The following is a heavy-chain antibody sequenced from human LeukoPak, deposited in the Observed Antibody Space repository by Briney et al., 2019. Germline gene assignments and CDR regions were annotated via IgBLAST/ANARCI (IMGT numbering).Heavy chain of an antibody. Sequence: SETLSLTCTVSGGSISSYYWSWLRQPPGKGLEWIGYIDYSGSTNYNPSLKSRVTISVDTSKNQFSLSLTSVTAADTAVYYCARGYRSDWHGELGYWGQGTLVTVSS. CDR1: GGSISSYY. J-gene: IGHJ4*02. V-gene: IGHV4-59*01. D-gene: IGHD6-19*01. CDR2: IDYSGST. CDR3: ARGYRSDWHGELGY.